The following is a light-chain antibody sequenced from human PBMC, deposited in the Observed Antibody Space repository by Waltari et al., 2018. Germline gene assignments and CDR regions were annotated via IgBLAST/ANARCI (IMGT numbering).Light chain of an antibody. CDR1: SDDVGTYNL. CDR3: CSYAGVSGFVRGFVL. J-gene: IGLJ3*02. V-gene: IGLV2-23*02. CDR2: EVT. Sequence: QSALTPPASVSGSPGQSITIPCTGTSDDVGTYNLVSWYQQQPGKAHNLMLYEVTQRPSGVASRLSVSKSCNTASLTISGFQAEDEAHYYCCSYAGVSGFVRGFVLCGGGTQLAVL.